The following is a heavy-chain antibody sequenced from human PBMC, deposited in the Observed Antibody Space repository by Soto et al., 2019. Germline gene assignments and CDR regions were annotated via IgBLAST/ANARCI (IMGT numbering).Heavy chain of an antibody. CDR2: VSVSGGTT. D-gene: IGHD3-22*01. Sequence: QPGGSLRLSYAASGFMFNNYAMSWVRQAPGKGLEWVSTVSVSGGTTYYADSLKGRFTISRDNSKKTVYLQMNRLRADDTAIYYCAKGLYYYDSSGYRLFDYWGQGTLVTVSS. CDR1: GFMFNNYA. V-gene: IGHV3-23*01. CDR3: AKGLYYYDSSGYRLFDY. J-gene: IGHJ4*02.